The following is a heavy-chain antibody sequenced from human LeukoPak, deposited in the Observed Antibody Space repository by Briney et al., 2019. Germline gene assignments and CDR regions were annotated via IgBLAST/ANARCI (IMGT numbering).Heavy chain of an antibody. V-gene: IGHV1-2*02. CDR3: ARDTCSGGSCYSNYYYYMDV. J-gene: IGHJ6*03. CDR1: GYTFTGYY. D-gene: IGHD2-15*01. Sequence: ASVKVSCKASGYTFTGYYMHWVRQAPGQGLEWMGWINPNSGGTNYAQKFQGRVTMTRDTSISTAYMDLSRLRSDDTAVYYCARDTCSGGSCYSNYYYYMDVWGKGTTVTVSS. CDR2: INPNSGGT.